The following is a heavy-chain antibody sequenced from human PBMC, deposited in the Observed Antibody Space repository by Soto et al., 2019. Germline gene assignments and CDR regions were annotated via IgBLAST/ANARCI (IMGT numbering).Heavy chain of an antibody. CDR3: ARGSGLDIVVVVAAVD. Sequence: EVQLVESGGGLVQPGGSLRLSCAASGFTFSSYSMNWVRQAPGKGLEWVSYISSSSSTIYYADSVKGRFTISRDNAKNSLYRQMNSLRAEDTAVYYCARGSGLDIVVVVAAVDWGQGTLVTVSS. V-gene: IGHV3-48*01. CDR1: GFTFSSYS. CDR2: ISSSSSTI. J-gene: IGHJ4*02. D-gene: IGHD2-15*01.